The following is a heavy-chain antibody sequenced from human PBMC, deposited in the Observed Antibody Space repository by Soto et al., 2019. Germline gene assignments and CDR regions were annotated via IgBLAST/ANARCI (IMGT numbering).Heavy chain of an antibody. Sequence: PGGSLRLSCAASGFTVSNTYMSWVRQAPGKGLEWVSIIYSGGTTYYADSVKGRFTISRDNSKNTVNLQMNSLRAEDTAVYYCAARGVYQYGSGTYFGYWSQGALVTVSS. CDR3: AARGVYQYGSGTYFGY. V-gene: IGHV3-66*01. CDR1: GFTVSNTY. D-gene: IGHD3-10*01. J-gene: IGHJ4*02. CDR2: IYSGGTT.